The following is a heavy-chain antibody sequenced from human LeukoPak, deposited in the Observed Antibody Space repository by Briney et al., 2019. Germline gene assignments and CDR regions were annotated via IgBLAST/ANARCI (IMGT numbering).Heavy chain of an antibody. CDR1: GLSVSNNY. CDR3: VRGGTYCDSTCKGADY. D-gene: IGHD2/OR15-2a*01. CDR2: LYIGGNT. Sequence: GGSLRLSCVASGLSVSNNYMNWVRQAPGEGLEWVSALYIGGNTYYVDSVRGRFTISRDNSKNTLYFQMNSLRAEDTAIYYCVRGGTYCDSTCKGADYWGQGTLVAVSS. V-gene: IGHV3-53*01. J-gene: IGHJ4*02.